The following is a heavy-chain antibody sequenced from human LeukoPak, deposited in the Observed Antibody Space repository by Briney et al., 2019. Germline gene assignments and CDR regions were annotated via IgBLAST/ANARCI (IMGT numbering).Heavy chain of an antibody. CDR2: ISGSGGGT. CDR1: GFTFSSYS. D-gene: IGHD6-19*01. CDR3: AKGIAVRGNYYGMDV. V-gene: IGHV3-23*01. Sequence: GGSLRLSCAASGFTFSSYSMNRVRQAPGKGLEWVSGISGSGGGTYYADSVKGRFTISRDNSKNTLYLQMNSLRPEDTAVYYCAKGIAVRGNYYGMDVWGQGTTVTVSS. J-gene: IGHJ6*02.